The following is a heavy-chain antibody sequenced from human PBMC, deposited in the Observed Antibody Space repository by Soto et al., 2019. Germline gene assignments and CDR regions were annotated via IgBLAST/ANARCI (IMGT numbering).Heavy chain of an antibody. Sequence: GGSLRLSCAASGFTFSSFAMSWVRQAPGKGLEWVSGIRGSGGSTYYADSLKGRFTISRDNSKNTLYLQMNSLRAEDTAVYYCANSGYCSSTSCQRGYYYYGMDVWGQGTTVTVSS. J-gene: IGHJ6*02. V-gene: IGHV3-23*01. D-gene: IGHD2-2*01. CDR3: ANSGYCSSTSCQRGYYYYGMDV. CDR2: IRGSGGST. CDR1: GFTFSSFA.